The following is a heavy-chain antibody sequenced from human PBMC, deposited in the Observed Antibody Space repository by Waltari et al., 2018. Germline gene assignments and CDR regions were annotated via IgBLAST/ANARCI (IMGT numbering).Heavy chain of an antibody. CDR1: GYTFTDYY. V-gene: IGHV1-69-2*01. J-gene: IGHJ5*02. CDR2: VDPEDGET. CDR3: ATGTIAAAGQKFDP. Sequence: EVQLVQSGAEVKKPGATVKISCKASGYTFTDYYMNWVQQAPGKGLEWMGRVDPEDGETIYAEKFQGRVTITAETSTDTAYMELSSLRSEDTAVYYCATGTIAAAGQKFDPWGQGTLVTVSS. D-gene: IGHD6-13*01.